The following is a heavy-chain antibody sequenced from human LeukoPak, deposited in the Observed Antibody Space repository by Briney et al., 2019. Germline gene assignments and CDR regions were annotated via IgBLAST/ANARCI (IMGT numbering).Heavy chain of an antibody. V-gene: IGHV1-69*05. CDR1: GGTFSSYA. J-gene: IGHJ6*03. CDR2: IIPIFGTA. D-gene: IGHD5-12*01. CDR3: ARGVRLYYYYYMDV. Sequence: SVKVSCKASGGTFSSYAISWVRQAPGQGLERMGGIIPIFGTANYAQKFQGRVTITTDESTSTAYMELSSLRSEDTAVYYCARGVRLYYYYYMDVWGKGTTVTVSS.